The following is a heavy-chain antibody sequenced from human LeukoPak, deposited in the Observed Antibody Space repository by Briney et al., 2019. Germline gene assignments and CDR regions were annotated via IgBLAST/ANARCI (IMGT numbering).Heavy chain of an antibody. Sequence: PGGSLRLSCAASGFPFSSYTMSWVRQARGMGLEWVSVISASGGSTYYADSVKGRFTISRDSSKNTLYLQMNSLRAEDTAIYYCAKDRAVTSVSNYVVYWGQGTLVTVSS. CDR1: GFPFSSYT. CDR2: ISASGGST. CDR3: AKDRAVTSVSNYVVY. J-gene: IGHJ4*02. V-gene: IGHV3-23*01. D-gene: IGHD3-3*01.